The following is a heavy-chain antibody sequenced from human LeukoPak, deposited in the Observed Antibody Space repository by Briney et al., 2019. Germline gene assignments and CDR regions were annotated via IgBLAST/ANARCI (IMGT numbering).Heavy chain of an antibody. CDR1: GGSISSYY. V-gene: IGHV4-59*08. CDR3: ARRPLPNWYFDL. CDR2: IYYSGST. Sequence: SETLSLTCTVSGGSISSYYWSWIRQPPGKGLEWIGYIYYSGSTNYNPSLKSRVTISVDTTKNQFSLKLSSVTAADTAVYYCARRPLPNWYFDLWGRGTLVTVSS. J-gene: IGHJ2*01.